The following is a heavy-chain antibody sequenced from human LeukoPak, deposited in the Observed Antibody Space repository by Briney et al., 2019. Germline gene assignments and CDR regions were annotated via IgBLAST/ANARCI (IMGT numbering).Heavy chain of an antibody. CDR3: PRLIYCSGGSCSFAY. D-gene: IGHD2-15*01. CDR1: GGSISSSSHY. J-gene: IGHJ4*02. Sequence: SETLSLTCTVSGGSISSSSHYWGWIRQPPGKGLEWVGSIYYSGRTYSNPSLKSRVTIPVATSKTQFSLKLSSVTAADTAVYYCPRLIYCSGGSCSFAYWGQGTLATVSS. CDR2: IYYSGRT. V-gene: IGHV4-39*01.